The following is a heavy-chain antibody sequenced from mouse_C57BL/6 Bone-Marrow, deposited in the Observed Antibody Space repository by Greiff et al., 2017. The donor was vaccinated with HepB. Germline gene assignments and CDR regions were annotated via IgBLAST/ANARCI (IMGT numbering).Heavy chain of an antibody. J-gene: IGHJ2*01. Sequence: EVKLVESGGGLVQPGGSLKLSCAASGFTFSDYYMYWVRQTPEKRLEWVAYISNGGGSTYYPDTVKGRFTISRANAKNTLYLQMSRLKSEDTAMYYCARRGELYYFDYWGQGTTLTVSS. CDR3: ARRGELYYFDY. V-gene: IGHV5-12*01. CDR2: ISNGGGST. CDR1: GFTFSDYY.